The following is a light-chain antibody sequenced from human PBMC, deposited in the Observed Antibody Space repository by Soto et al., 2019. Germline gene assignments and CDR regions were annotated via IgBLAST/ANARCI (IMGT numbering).Light chain of an antibody. Sequence: EIVLTQSPGTLSLSPGERSTLSCRSSKSDSSSYLAWYQQKPGQAPRLLIYGASSRATGIPDRFSGSGSGTDFTLTISKLEPEDFAVYYCQQYGSSPLTFGQGTKVEIK. CDR2: GAS. J-gene: IGKJ1*01. V-gene: IGKV3-20*01. CDR1: KSDSSSY. CDR3: QQYGSSPLT.